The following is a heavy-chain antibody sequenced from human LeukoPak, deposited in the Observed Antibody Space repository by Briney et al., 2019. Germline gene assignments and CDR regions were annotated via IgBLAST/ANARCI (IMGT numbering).Heavy chain of an antibody. V-gene: IGHV4-4*07. CDR2: IYTSGST. Sequence: SETLSLTCTVSGGSISSYYWSWIRQPPGKGLEWIGRIYTSGSTSYNPSLKSRVTMSLDTSKNQFSLNVRSVTAADTAVYYCASDVRGVIRENYYYYMDVWGKGTTVTISS. D-gene: IGHD3-10*01. CDR3: ASDVRGVIRENYYYYMDV. CDR1: GGSISSYY. J-gene: IGHJ6*03.